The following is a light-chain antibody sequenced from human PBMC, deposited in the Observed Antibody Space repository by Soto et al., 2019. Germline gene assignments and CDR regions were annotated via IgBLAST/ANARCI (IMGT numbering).Light chain of an antibody. V-gene: IGKV3-20*01. CDR3: NQDDSSPLT. J-gene: IGKJ4*01. CDR2: GAS. CDR1: QSVSSSY. Sequence: EIVLTQSPGTLSLSPGERATLSCRASQSVSSSYLAWYQQKPGQAPRLLIYGASSRATGIPDRFSGSGSGTDFTLTISRLEPEDFAVYYCNQDDSSPLTFGGGTKVEIK.